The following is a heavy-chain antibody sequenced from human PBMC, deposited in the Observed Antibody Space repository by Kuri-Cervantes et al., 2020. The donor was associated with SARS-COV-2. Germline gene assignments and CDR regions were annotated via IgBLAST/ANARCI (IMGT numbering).Heavy chain of an antibody. CDR2: INSDGSST. V-gene: IGHV3-74*01. CDR1: GCTFSSYW. D-gene: IGHD6-6*01. J-gene: IGHJ3*02. CDR3: ARGDSSNDAFDI. Sequence: GESLKIPCAASGCTFSSYWMHWVRQAPGKGLVWVSRINSDGSSTTYADSVKGRFTISRDNAKNTLYLQMNSLRAEDTAVYYCARGDSSNDAFDIWGQGTMVTVSS.